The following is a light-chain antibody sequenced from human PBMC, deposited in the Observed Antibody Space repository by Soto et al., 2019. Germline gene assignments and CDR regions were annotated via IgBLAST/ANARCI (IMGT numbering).Light chain of an antibody. CDR1: SSDVGGYNY. CDR3: SSYTSSSTLV. V-gene: IGLV2-14*01. CDR2: EVS. J-gene: IGLJ3*02. Sequence: QSALTQPASVSGSPGRSITISCTGNSSDVGGYNYVSWYQQHPGKAPKLMIYEVSNRPSGVSNRFSGSKSGNTASLTISGLQAEDEADYYCSSYTSSSTLVFGGGTKLTVL.